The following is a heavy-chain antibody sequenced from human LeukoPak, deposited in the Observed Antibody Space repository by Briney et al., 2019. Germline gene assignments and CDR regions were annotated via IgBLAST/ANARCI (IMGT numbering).Heavy chain of an antibody. J-gene: IGHJ4*02. CDR2: ISVSGGST. D-gene: IGHD4-23*01. Sequence: GGSLRLSCAASGFTFSSYAMNWVRQAPGKGLEWVSAISVSGGSTYYADSAKGRFTLSSDNSKNTLYLQMNSLRAEDTAVYYCAKDVRTPRPPGIDYWGQGTLVTVSS. CDR3: AKDVRTPRPPGIDY. CDR1: GFTFSSYA. V-gene: IGHV3-23*01.